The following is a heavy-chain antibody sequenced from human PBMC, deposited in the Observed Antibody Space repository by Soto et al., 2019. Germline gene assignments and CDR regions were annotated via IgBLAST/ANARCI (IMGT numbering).Heavy chain of an antibody. CDR1: GFTFSSYA. J-gene: IGHJ3*02. CDR3: AKSFFLRSYYDSNDYRNDAFDI. CDR2: ISGSGGST. V-gene: IGHV3-23*01. D-gene: IGHD3-22*01. Sequence: EVQLLESGGGLVQPGGSLRLSCAASGFTFSSYAMSWVRQAPGKGLEWVSAISGSGGSTYYADCVKGRFTISRDNSKNTVYIQMNSLIAEDAAVYYCAKSFFLRSYYDSNDYRNDAFDIWSQGTMVTVSS.